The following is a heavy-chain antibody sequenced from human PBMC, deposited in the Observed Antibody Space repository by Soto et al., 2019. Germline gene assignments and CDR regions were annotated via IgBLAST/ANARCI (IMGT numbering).Heavy chain of an antibody. CDR2: INAGNGNT. CDR3: ASLQAAAVWGLD. J-gene: IGHJ4*02. Sequence: ASVKVSCKASGYTFTSYAMHWVRQAPGQRLEWMGWINAGNGNTKYSQKFQGRVTITRDTSASTAYMELSSLRSEDTAVYYCASLQAAAVWGLDRGQGTLVTVSS. D-gene: IGHD6-13*01. CDR1: GYTFTSYA. V-gene: IGHV1-3*01.